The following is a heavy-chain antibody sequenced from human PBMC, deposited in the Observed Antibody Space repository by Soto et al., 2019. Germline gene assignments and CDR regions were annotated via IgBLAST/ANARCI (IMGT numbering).Heavy chain of an antibody. V-gene: IGHV3-23*01. CDR1: RFTFTSYA. CDR3: AKDVEGGSLFRGAFDY. D-gene: IGHD1-26*01. Sequence: EVELLESGGGLVQPGGSLRLSCVDSRFTFTSYAMSWVRQAPGKGLEWVAAISASGGATIHADSVKGRLTISRDNSKNTLYLQMNSLRAEDTAVYYCAKDVEGGSLFRGAFDYWGQGTQVTVSS. CDR2: ISASGGAT. J-gene: IGHJ4*02.